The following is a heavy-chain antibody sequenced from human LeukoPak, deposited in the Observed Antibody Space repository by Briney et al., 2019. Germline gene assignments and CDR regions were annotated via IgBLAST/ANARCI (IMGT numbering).Heavy chain of an antibody. CDR3: TKVGFNA. V-gene: IGHV1-2*02. J-gene: IGHJ5*02. CDR2: MNPNSGGT. Sequence: ASVKVSCKASGYTFTGYFIHWMRQAPGQGLEWMGWMNPNSGGTKYAEKFQGRVTMSRDTSISTAYMELSRLRSDDTAVYYCTKVGFNAWGQGTLVTVSS. CDR1: GYTFTGYF.